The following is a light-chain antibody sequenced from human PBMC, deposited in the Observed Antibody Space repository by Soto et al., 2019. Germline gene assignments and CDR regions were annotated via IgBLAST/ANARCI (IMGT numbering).Light chain of an antibody. CDR2: DAS. J-gene: IGKJ2*01. Sequence: DIPMTQSPSTLSASVGDKVTITCRASQRISNWLAWYQQKPGKAPKLLIYDASSLESGVPSRFSGSGAGTRFTLTISSLQPDDFATYYCQQYNSYSYTFGQGTKLEIK. CDR1: QRISNW. V-gene: IGKV1-5*01. CDR3: QQYNSYSYT.